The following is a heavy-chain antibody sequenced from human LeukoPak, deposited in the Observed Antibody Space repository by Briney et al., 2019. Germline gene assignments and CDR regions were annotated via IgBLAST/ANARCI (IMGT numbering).Heavy chain of an antibody. CDR2: IKQDTIEK. Sequence: WVANIKQDTIEKNYLASVRGRFTISRDNARNSLYLQMNSLRAEDTAVYYCASGFGIFDYWGQGALVTVSS. V-gene: IGHV3-7*01. CDR3: ASGFGIFDY. J-gene: IGHJ4*02. D-gene: IGHD3-10*01.